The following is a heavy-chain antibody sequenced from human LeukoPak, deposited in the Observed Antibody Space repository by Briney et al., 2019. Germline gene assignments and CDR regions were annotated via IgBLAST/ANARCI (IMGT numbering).Heavy chain of an antibody. Sequence: LEWIGEINHSGSTNYNPSLKSPVTISVDTSKNQFSLKLSSVAPADTAVYYCARGRGGATIYWGQGTLVTVSS. CDR3: ARGRGGATIY. D-gene: IGHD1-26*01. V-gene: IGHV4-34*01. CDR2: INHSGST. J-gene: IGHJ4*02.